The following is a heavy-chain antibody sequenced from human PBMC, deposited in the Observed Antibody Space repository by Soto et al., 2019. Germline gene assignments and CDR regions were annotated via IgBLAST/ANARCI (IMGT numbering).Heavy chain of an antibody. D-gene: IGHD5-18*01. CDR3: ARLEDSYGTY. CDR1: GGSISSSSYY. CDR2: IHYSGST. J-gene: IGHJ4*02. V-gene: IGHV4-39*01. Sequence: QLQLQESGPGLVKPSETLSLTCTVSGGSISSSSYYWGWIRQPPGKGLEWIGSIHYSGSTYYNPSLKGRVTISVDTSKNQCSLKLSSVTAADTAVYYCARLEDSYGTYWGQGTLVTVSS.